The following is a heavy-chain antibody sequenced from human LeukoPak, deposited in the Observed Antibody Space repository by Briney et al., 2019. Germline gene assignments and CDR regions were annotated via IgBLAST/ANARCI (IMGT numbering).Heavy chain of an antibody. CDR3: ARARRRWDGYNY. CDR2: IYYSGST. CDR1: GGSISSYY. V-gene: IGHV4-59*01. D-gene: IGHD5-24*01. Sequence: SETLSLTCTVSGGSISSYYWSWIRQPPGKGLEWIGYIYYSGSTNYNPSLKSRVTISVDTSKNQFSLKLSSVTAADTAVYYCARARRRWDGYNYWGQGTLVTVSS. J-gene: IGHJ4*02.